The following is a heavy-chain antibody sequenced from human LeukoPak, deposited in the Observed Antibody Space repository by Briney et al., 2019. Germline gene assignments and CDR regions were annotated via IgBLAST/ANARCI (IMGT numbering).Heavy chain of an antibody. CDR2: INPNSGGT. J-gene: IGHJ4*02. D-gene: IGHD1-26*01. V-gene: IGHV1-2*06. CDR1: GYTFTGYY. CDR3: ARAKVGATPFDY. Sequence: GASVKVSCKASGYTFTGYYMHWVRQAPGQGLEWMGRINPNSGGTNYAQKFQGRVTMTRDMSISTAYMELSRLRSDDTAVYYCARAKVGATPFDYWGQGTLATVSS.